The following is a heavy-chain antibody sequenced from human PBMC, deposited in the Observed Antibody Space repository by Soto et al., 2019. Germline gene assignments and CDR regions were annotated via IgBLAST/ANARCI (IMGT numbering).Heavy chain of an antibody. Sequence: GGSLRLSCAASGFTFSSYMSWVRQAPGKGLEWVSVIYNGGGTYYADSVKGRFTISRDNSKNTLYLQMNSLRAEDTAVYYCASTRGSSYDYWGQGTLVTVSS. CDR3: ASTRGSSYDY. D-gene: IGHD6-6*01. CDR2: IYNGGGT. CDR1: GFTFSSY. V-gene: IGHV3-53*01. J-gene: IGHJ4*02.